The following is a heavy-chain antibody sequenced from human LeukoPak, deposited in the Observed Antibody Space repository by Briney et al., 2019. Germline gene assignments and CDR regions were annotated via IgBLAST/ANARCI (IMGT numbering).Heavy chain of an antibody. J-gene: IGHJ3*02. CDR1: GFTFDDYA. CDR3: AKDTAYYDSSGPRGAFDI. Sequence: GGSLRLSCAASGFTFDDYAMHWVRQAPGKGLEWVSGISWNSGSIGYADSVKGRFTISRDNAKNSLYLQMNSLRAEDTALYYCAKDTAYYDSSGPRGAFDIWGQGTMVTVSS. D-gene: IGHD3-22*01. V-gene: IGHV3-9*01. CDR2: ISWNSGSI.